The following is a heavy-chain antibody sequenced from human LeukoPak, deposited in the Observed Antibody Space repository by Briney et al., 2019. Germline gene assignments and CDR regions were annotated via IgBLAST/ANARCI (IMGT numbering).Heavy chain of an antibody. V-gene: IGHV3-21*01. CDR2: ISSSSSYI. J-gene: IGHJ5*02. CDR3: ARGEYSSWAWFHP. CDR1: GFTFRSYS. Sequence: SGGSLRLSCAASGFTFRSYSMSWVRQAPGKGLEWVSSISSSSSYIYYADSVKGRFTMSRDNAKNSLYLQMNSLRAEDTAVYYCARGEYSSWAWFHPWGQGTLVTVSS. D-gene: IGHD6-6*01.